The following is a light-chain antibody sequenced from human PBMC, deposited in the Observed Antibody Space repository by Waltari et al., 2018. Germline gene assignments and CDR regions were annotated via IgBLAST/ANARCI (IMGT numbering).Light chain of an antibody. CDR3: AAWDDSLSVSYV. Sequence: QSVLTQPPSASGTPRQRVTISCSGTNSNIGSNSVFWSQHLPGTAPKLLIYRTNQRPSGVPDRFSGFKSGTSASLAISGLRSEDEADYYCAAWDDSLSVSYVFGSGTKVTV. V-gene: IGLV1-47*01. CDR2: RTN. J-gene: IGLJ1*01. CDR1: NSNIGSNS.